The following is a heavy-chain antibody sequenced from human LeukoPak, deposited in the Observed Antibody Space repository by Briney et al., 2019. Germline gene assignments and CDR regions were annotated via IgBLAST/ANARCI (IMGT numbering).Heavy chain of an antibody. CDR1: GFTFRSYE. Sequence: GGSLRLSCEDSGFTFRSYEMNWVRQAPGKGLEWIAYLSSSGSAFSYADPVKGRFTIARDNAKNSVYLEMNSLRADDTAVYYCARSARLMKGVVEVTALDDWGQGTLVTVSS. CDR3: ARSARLMKGVVEVTALDD. D-gene: IGHD3-3*01. CDR2: LSSSGSAF. V-gene: IGHV3-48*03. J-gene: IGHJ4*02.